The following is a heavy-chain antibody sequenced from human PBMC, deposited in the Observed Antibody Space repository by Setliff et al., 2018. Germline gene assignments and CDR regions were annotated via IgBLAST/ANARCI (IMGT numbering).Heavy chain of an antibody. CDR1: GGSISSYY. Sequence: SETLSLTCTVSGGSISSYYWSWIRQPAGKGLEWIGHIYIGGSANYNPSLKSRVTMSIDTSKDQFSLKLNSVTAADMAVYYCAREQWLDPPGYYYMDVWAKGTTVTV. CDR3: AREQWLDPPGYYYMDV. J-gene: IGHJ6*03. D-gene: IGHD6-19*01. CDR2: IYIGGSA. V-gene: IGHV4-4*07.